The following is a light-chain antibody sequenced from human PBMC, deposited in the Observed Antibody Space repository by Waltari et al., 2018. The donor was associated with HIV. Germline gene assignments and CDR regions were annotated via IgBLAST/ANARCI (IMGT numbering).Light chain of an antibody. CDR2: KDS. CDR1: ALPKQY. Sequence: SYELTQPPSVSVSPGQTARITCSGDALPKQYAYWYQQKPGQAPGLVIYKDSGRPSGIPERFSGSSSGTTVTLTISGVQAEDEADYYCQSADSSYTYPGVVFGGGTKLTVL. CDR3: QSADSSYTYPGVV. J-gene: IGLJ2*01. V-gene: IGLV3-25*03.